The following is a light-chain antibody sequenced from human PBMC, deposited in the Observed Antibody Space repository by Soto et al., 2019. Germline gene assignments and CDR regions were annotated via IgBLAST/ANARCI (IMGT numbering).Light chain of an antibody. CDR2: AAS. Sequence: DIQMTQSPSSLSASVGDRVTITCRARQSISNYLNWYQLKPGKVPKLLIYAASTLQTGVPSRFSGTESGTEFTLTISSLRPDDFATYYCQQYNDYSAWTFGQGTKVDIK. V-gene: IGKV1-39*01. J-gene: IGKJ1*01. CDR1: QSISNY. CDR3: QQYNDYSAWT.